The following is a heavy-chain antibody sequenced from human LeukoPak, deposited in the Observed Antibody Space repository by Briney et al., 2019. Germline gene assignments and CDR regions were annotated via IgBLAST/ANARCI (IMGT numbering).Heavy chain of an antibody. V-gene: IGHV4-59*01. D-gene: IGHD1-26*01. CDR2: IYYSGST. CDR1: GGSISSYY. J-gene: IGHJ4*02. CDR3: ARDGGSYYFDY. Sequence: SETLSLTCTVSGGSISSYYWSWIRQPPGKGLEWIGYIYYSGSTNYNPSLKSRVTISVGTSKNQFSLKLSSVTAADTAVYYCARDGGSYYFDYWGQGTLVTVSS.